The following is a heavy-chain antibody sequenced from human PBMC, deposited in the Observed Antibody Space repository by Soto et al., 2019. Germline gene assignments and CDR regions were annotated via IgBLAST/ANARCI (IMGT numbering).Heavy chain of an antibody. D-gene: IGHD3-16*01. V-gene: IGHV4-59*01. CDR2: VHYSGST. J-gene: IGHJ5*02. Sequence: SETLSLTCIVSGDSIGTYYWSWVRQPPGKGLEWLGSVHYSGSTQYNPSLKGRVTMSVDTSKNQLSLKLRSVTAADTAVYYCARESEGGNLHDWFDPWGQGILVTVSS. CDR3: ARESEGGNLHDWFDP. CDR1: GDSIGTYY.